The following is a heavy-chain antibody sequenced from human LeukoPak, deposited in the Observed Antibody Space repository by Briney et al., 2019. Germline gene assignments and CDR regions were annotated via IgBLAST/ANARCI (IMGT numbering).Heavy chain of an antibody. V-gene: IGHV3-30*02. D-gene: IGHD2-2*01. Sequence: GGSLRLSCAASGFTFSSYGMHWVRQAPGKGLEWVAFIRYDGSNKYYADSVKGRFTISRDNSKNTLYLQMNSLRAEDTAVYYCAKLHPSRIVVVPAAPISWGQGTLVTVSS. CDR3: AKLHPSRIVVVPAAPIS. J-gene: IGHJ4*02. CDR1: GFTFSSYG. CDR2: IRYDGSNK.